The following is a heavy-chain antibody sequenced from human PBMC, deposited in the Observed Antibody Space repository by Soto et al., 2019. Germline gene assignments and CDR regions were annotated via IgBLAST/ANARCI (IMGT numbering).Heavy chain of an antibody. J-gene: IGHJ4*02. CDR3: AKVPTMTQYYFDY. Sequence: PGGSLRLSCAASGFTFSSYGMHWVRQAPGKGLEWVAVISYDGSNKYYADSVKGRFTISRDNSKNTLYLQMNSLRAEDTAVYYCAKVPTMTQYYFDYWGQGTLVTVSS. CDR2: ISYDGSNK. D-gene: IGHD3-22*01. CDR1: GFTFSSYG. V-gene: IGHV3-30*18.